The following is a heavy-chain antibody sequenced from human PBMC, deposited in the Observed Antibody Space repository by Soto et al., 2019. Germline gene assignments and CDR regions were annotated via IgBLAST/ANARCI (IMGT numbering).Heavy chain of an antibody. CDR3: ARYQTYYYDSSGYYPFAY. V-gene: IGHV1-18*01. CDR1: GYTFTSYG. Sequence: QVQLVQSGAEVKKPGASVKVSCKASGYTFTSYGISWVRQAPGQGLEWMGWINGYNGNTNYGQKLHGGVTITTDTSTSTAYMELRSLRSDDTAVYYRARYQTYYYDSSGYYPFAYWGQGTLVTVSS. J-gene: IGHJ4*02. D-gene: IGHD3-22*01. CDR2: INGYNGNT.